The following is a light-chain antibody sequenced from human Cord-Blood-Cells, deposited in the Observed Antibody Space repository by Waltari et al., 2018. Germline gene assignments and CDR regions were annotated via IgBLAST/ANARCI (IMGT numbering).Light chain of an antibody. CDR1: SSDVGGYNY. CDR2: DVS. V-gene: IGLV2-14*03. CDR3: SSYTSSSTLVV. J-gene: IGLJ2*01. Sequence: QSALTQPASLSGSPGPSIPLSCPGTSSDVGGYNYVSWYQQHPGKAPQHMIYDVSNRPSGVANRFSGSKSGNTASLTISALQAEDEADYYCSSYTSSSTLVVFGGGTKLTVL.